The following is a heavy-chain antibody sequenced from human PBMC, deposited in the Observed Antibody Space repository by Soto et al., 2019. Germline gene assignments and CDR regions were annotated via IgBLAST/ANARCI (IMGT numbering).Heavy chain of an antibody. CDR3: ARGGLLPDY. Sequence: QLQLQESGSGLVKPSQTLSLTCAVSGGSISSGGYSWSWIRQPPGKVLGWIGYFSHSGSTYYNPSLKSRVTISADRSKNQFSLKLSSVTAADTAVYHWARGGLLPDYWGQGTLVTVST. D-gene: IGHD6-19*01. CDR1: GGSISSGGYS. CDR2: FSHSGST. J-gene: IGHJ4*02. V-gene: IGHV4-30-2*01.